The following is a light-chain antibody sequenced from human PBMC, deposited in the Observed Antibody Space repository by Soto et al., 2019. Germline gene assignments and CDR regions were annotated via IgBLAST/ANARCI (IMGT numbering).Light chain of an antibody. CDR1: SSNVGDNA. CDR3: EAWDDSLNGWV. J-gene: IGLJ3*02. Sequence: QSVLTQPPSVSEAPRQRVTISCSGSSSNVGDNAVNWYQQLPGKAPKLLIYYDDLLTSGVSDRFSGSKSDTSASLAISGLQSEDEGDYYCEAWDDSLNGWVFGGGTKLTVL. CDR2: YDD. V-gene: IGLV1-36*01.